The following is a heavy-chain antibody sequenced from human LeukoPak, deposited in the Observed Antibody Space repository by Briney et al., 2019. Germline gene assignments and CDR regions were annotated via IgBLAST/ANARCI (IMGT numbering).Heavy chain of an antibody. CDR2: IDPGDSQT. CDR1: AYSFTNYW. J-gene: IGHJ5*02. CDR3: ARHSSVLNSFDP. Sequence: GESLKISCNGSAYSFTNYWIIWVRQMPGKGLEWMGRIDPGDSQTNHSPSFQGHVTISAAKSISTAYLQWSSLKASDTAMYYCARHSSVLNSFDPWGQGTLVTVSS. V-gene: IGHV5-10-1*01. D-gene: IGHD3-22*01.